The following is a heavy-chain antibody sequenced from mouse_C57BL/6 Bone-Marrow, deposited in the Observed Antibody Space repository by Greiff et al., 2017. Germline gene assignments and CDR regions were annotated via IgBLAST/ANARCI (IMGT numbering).Heavy chain of an antibody. CDR1: GFTFSDYG. J-gene: IGHJ2*01. D-gene: IGHD1-1*01. V-gene: IGHV5-17*01. CDR3: AREVDGSSYGY. Sequence: EVKLLQSGGGLVKPGGSLKLSCAASGFTFSDYGMHWVRQAPEKGLEWVAYISSGSSTIYYADTVKGRFTISRDNAKNTLFLQMTSLRSEDTAMYYCAREVDGSSYGYWGQGTTLTVSS. CDR2: ISSGSSTI.